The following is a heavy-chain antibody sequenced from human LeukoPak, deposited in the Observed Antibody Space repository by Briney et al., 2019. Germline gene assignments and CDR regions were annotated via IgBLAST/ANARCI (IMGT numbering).Heavy chain of an antibody. Sequence: GGSLRLSCAASGFTFSGYSMNWVRQAPGKGLEWVSYLGPSSNAIHYADSVKGRFTISRDNAKNSLYLLMNSLRDEDTAVYYCAKDMGESGSYYLDYWGQGTLVTVSS. J-gene: IGHJ4*02. D-gene: IGHD1-26*01. V-gene: IGHV3-48*02. CDR2: LGPSSNAI. CDR1: GFTFSGYS. CDR3: AKDMGESGSYYLDY.